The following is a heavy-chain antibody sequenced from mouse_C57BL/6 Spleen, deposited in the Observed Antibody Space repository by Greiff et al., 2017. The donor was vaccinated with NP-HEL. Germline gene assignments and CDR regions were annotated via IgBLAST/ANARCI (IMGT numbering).Heavy chain of an antibody. J-gene: IGHJ2*01. CDR2: IRSKSNNYAT. CDR1: GFSFNTYA. Sequence: EVQLVESGGGLVQPKGSLKLSCAASGFSFNTYAMNWVRQAPGKGLEWVARIRSKSNNYATYYADSVKDRFTISRDDSESMLYLQMNNLKTEDTAMYYCVRERGYSNYCYFDYWGQGTTLTVSS. CDR3: VRERGYSNYCYFDY. V-gene: IGHV10-1*01. D-gene: IGHD2-5*01.